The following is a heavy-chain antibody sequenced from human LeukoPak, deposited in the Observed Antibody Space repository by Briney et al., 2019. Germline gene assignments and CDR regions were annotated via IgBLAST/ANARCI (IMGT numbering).Heavy chain of an antibody. CDR1: GGSFSTYY. CDR2: IYYSGST. V-gene: IGHV4-59*01. J-gene: IGHJ4*02. Sequence: PSETLSLTCTVTGGSFSTYYWSWIRQPPGKGLEWIGYIYYSGSTNYNPSLKSRVTISVDTSKNQFSLKLSSVTAADTAVYYCASGYYDYVWGSYRGDNFDYWGQGTLVTVSS. D-gene: IGHD3-16*02. CDR3: ASGYYDYVWGSYRGDNFDY.